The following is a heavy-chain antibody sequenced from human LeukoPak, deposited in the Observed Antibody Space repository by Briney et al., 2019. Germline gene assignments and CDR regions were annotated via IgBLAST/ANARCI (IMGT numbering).Heavy chain of an antibody. J-gene: IGHJ4*02. CDR1: GFTFSSYV. CDR2: ISGSGGST. Sequence: GGSLRLSCAASGFTFSSYVMSWVRQAPGKGLEWVSAISGSGGSTYYPASVRGRFTISRDNSKNTLYVQMNSLRAEDTAGYYCAVGSYYFDYWGQGTLVTVSS. CDR3: AVGSYYFDY. V-gene: IGHV3-23*01. D-gene: IGHD3-10*01.